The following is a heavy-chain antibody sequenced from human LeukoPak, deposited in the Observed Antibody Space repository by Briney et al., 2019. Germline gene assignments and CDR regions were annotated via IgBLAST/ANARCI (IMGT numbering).Heavy chain of an antibody. CDR2: INHSGST. V-gene: IGHV4-34*01. D-gene: IGHD3-10*01. CDR3: ARTGSGSYLYYFDY. Sequence: SETLSLTCVVYGGSFSGYYWSWIRQPPGKGLEWIGEINHSGSTNYNPSLKSRVTISVDTSKNQFSLKLSSVTAADTAVYYCARTGSGSYLYYFDYWGQGTLVTVSS. CDR1: GGSFSGYY. J-gene: IGHJ4*02.